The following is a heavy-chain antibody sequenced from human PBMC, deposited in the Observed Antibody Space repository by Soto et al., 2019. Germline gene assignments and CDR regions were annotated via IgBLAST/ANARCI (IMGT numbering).Heavy chain of an antibody. Sequence: QLQLQESGSGLVKPSQTLSLTCAVSGGSISSGGYSWSWIRQPPGKGLEWIGYIYHSGSTYYNPSLKSRVTISVDTSKNQFSLKLSSVTAADTAVYYCASHYGEVNAFDIWGQGTMVTVSS. V-gene: IGHV4-30-2*01. CDR3: ASHYGEVNAFDI. J-gene: IGHJ3*02. CDR1: GGSISSGGYS. CDR2: IYHSGST. D-gene: IGHD4-17*01.